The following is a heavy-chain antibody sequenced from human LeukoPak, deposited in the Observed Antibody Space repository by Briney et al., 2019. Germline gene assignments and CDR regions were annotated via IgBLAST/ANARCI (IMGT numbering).Heavy chain of an antibody. Sequence: PGGSLRLSCAASGFTFSSYAMSWVRQAPGKGREWVANIKQDGSEKYYVDSVKGRFTISRDNAKNSLYLQMNRLRAEDTAVYYCARTRHSNSFSNWFEPWGQGTLVTVSS. D-gene: IGHD6-13*01. CDR2: IKQDGSEK. CDR1: GFTFSSYA. CDR3: ARTRHSNSFSNWFEP. V-gene: IGHV3-7*01. J-gene: IGHJ5*02.